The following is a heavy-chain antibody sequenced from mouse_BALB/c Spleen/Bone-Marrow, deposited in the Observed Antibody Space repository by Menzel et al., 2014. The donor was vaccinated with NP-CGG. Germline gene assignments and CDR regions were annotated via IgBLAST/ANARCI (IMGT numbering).Heavy chain of an antibody. CDR1: GYTFTSYY. CDR3: SRGRRDALDY. J-gene: IGHJ4*01. CDR2: INPSNGGT. V-gene: IGHV1S81*02. Sequence: QVQLKQSGAELVKPGASVKLSCKASGYTFTSYYMYWVKQRPGQGLEWFGEINPSNGGTNFNEKFKNKATLTVDKSSSTAYMQLSSLTSEDSAVYYCSRGRRDALDYWGQGPSVTVSS.